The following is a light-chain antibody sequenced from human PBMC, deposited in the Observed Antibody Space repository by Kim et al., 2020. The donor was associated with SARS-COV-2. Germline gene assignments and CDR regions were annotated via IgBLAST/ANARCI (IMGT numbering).Light chain of an antibody. V-gene: IGKV3-20*01. CDR3: QQYSSSPYT. Sequence: EIVLTQNPGTLSLSPGERATLSCRASQTVSSNYLAWYQQRPGQAPRLLYAGASSRATGIPDKFSGSGSGTDFPLTISRLEPEDFAVYYCQQYSSSPYTFGQGTKLEI. CDR2: GAS. J-gene: IGKJ2*01. CDR1: QTVSSNY.